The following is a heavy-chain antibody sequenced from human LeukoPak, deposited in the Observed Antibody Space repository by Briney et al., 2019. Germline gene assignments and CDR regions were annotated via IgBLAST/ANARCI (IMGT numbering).Heavy chain of an antibody. CDR1: GFSFSNYG. CDR3: ARDYDYVWGSYRIPYPFDY. J-gene: IGHJ4*02. V-gene: IGHV3-30*02. D-gene: IGHD3-16*02. Sequence: PGGSLRLSCAASGFSFSNYGMHWVRQTPGKGLEWVAFVQNDESEKFFADSVKGRFTVSRDNSKNTLYLQMNSLRAEDTAVYYCARDYDYVWGSYRIPYPFDYWGQGTLVTVSS. CDR2: VQNDESEK.